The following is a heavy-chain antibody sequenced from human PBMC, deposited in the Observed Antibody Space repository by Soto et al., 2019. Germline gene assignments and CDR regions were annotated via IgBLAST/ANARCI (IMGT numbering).Heavy chain of an antibody. CDR2: INHSGST. V-gene: IGHV4-34*01. CDR1: GGSFSGYY. D-gene: IGHD3-22*01. CDR3: ARVSYYYDSSGYDTSDY. Sequence: SETLSLTCAVYGGSFSGYYWSWIRQPPGKGLEWIGEINHSGSTNYNPSLKSRVTISVDTSKNQFSLKLSSVTAADTAVYYCARVSYYYDSSGYDTSDYWGQGTLVTVSS. J-gene: IGHJ4*02.